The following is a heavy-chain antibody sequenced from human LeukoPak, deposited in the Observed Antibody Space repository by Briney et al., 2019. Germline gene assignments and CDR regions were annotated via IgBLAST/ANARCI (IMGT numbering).Heavy chain of an antibody. CDR2: IYYSGDA. D-gene: IGHD6-19*01. CDR3: ARGGSSGIAVGGGSY. CDR1: GRSITSSSHY. V-gene: IGHV4-39*01. J-gene: IGHJ4*02. Sequence: SETLSLTCSVSGRSITSSSHYWDWIRQPPGKGLEWIAGIYYSGDAYYNPSLKSRVTTSVDTSKSQFSLRLSSVTAADTAVYYCARGGSSGIAVGGGSYWGQGTLVTVSS.